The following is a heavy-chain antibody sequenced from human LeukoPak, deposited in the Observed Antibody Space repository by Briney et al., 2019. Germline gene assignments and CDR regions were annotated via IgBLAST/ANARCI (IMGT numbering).Heavy chain of an antibody. J-gene: IGHJ2*01. D-gene: IGHD4-17*01. CDR1: GGSISSGGYS. V-gene: IGHV4-30-2*01. Sequence: SETLSLTCAVSGGSISSGGYSWSWIRQQPGKGLEWIGYIYHSGSTYYNPSLKSRVTISVDRSKNQFSLKLSSVTAADTAVYYCAREGDYEGYFDLWGRGTLVTVSS. CDR3: AREGDYEGYFDL. CDR2: IYHSGST.